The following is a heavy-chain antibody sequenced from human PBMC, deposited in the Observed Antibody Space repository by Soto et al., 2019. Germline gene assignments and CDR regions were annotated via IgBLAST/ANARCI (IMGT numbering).Heavy chain of an antibody. Sequence: GASVKVSCKASGGTFRNHVFNWVRQAPGQGLEWMGGIIPIIGTPNYAQKFQGRVTITADASTNTVYLDVSSLRSQDTAVYYCARDLEFRGANISHLDYWGQGTLVTVSS. J-gene: IGHJ4*02. D-gene: IGHD3-10*01. V-gene: IGHV1-69*13. CDR1: GGTFRNHV. CDR3: ARDLEFRGANISHLDY. CDR2: IIPIIGTP.